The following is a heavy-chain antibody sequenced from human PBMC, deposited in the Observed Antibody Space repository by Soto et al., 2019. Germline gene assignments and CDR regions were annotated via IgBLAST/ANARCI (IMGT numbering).Heavy chain of an antibody. CDR1: GYILNSYG. Sequence: PSVKVSCTASGYILNSYGMHWVRQARGQRLEWMGWINPNSGGTNYARKFQGWVTMTRDTSISTAYMELSRLRSDDTAVYYCARDGYCSCTSCYSHDAFDIWGQGTMVTVSS. CDR2: INPNSGGT. J-gene: IGHJ3*02. D-gene: IGHD2-2*03. CDR3: ARDGYCSCTSCYSHDAFDI. V-gene: IGHV1-2*04.